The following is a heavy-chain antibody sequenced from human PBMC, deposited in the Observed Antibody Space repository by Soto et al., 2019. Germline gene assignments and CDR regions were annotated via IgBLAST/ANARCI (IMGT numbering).Heavy chain of an antibody. D-gene: IGHD1-26*01. CDR1: GFTFSNYA. Sequence: EVQLLVSGGGLVQPGGSVRLSCAVSGFTFSNYAMNWVRQTPGGGLEWVSTTTNTGGDKIYADSVKGRFTISRDNSKNTLFLQMNNLRVEDTAIYYCAKASGESYPWSRVLDSWGQGTRVTVSS. CDR2: TTNTGGDK. CDR3: AKASGESYPWSRVLDS. V-gene: IGHV3-23*01. J-gene: IGHJ4*02.